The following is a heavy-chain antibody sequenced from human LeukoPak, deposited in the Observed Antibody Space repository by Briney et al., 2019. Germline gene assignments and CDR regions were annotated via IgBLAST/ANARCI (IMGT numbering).Heavy chain of an antibody. Sequence: ASVKVSCKVSGYTLTELSMHWVRQAPGKGLEWMGGFDPEDGETIYAQKFQGRVTMTEDTSTDTAYMELSSLRSEDTAVYYCATFYDSSGYSQFDYWGQGTLVTVSS. J-gene: IGHJ4*02. CDR1: GYTLTELS. V-gene: IGHV1-24*01. CDR2: FDPEDGET. CDR3: ATFYDSSGYSQFDY. D-gene: IGHD3-22*01.